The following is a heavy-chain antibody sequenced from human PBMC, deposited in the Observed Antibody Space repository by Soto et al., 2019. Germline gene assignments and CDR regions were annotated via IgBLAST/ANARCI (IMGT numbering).Heavy chain of an antibody. Sequence: AVKVSCKASGGTFSSYAISWVRQAPRQGLEWMGGIIPIFGTANYAQKFQGRVTITADKSTSTAYMELSSLRSEDTAVYYCARDSATTVTTRYYYDYGMDVWGQGTTVTVSS. CDR3: ARDSATTVTTRYYYDYGMDV. CDR1: GGTFSSYA. J-gene: IGHJ6*02. D-gene: IGHD4-17*01. V-gene: IGHV1-69*06. CDR2: IIPIFGTA.